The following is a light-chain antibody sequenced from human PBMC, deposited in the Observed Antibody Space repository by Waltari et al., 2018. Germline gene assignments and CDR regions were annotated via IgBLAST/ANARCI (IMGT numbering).Light chain of an antibody. J-gene: IGLJ3*02. CDR2: DGG. CDR1: SPCVGNYNL. CDR3: TSYTRTRTLEV. V-gene: IGLV2-14*02. Sequence: QSSLTQPAPGVGAPGPSAPHSCPEASPCVGNYNLVSWYQQHPGKAPKVILYDGGKRPSGVSNRFSGSKSGNTASLTISGLQADDEADYFCTSYTRTRTLEVFGGGTRLTVL.